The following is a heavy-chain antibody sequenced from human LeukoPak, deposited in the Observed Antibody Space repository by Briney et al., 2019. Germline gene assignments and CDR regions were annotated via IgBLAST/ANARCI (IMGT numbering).Heavy chain of an antibody. CDR1: GFTFTTYW. CDR2: INSDGSIT. D-gene: IGHD3-3*01. J-gene: IGHJ5*02. V-gene: IGHV3-74*01. Sequence: GGSLRLSCAASGFTFTTYWMHWVRQAPGKGLVWVSHINSDGSITSYADSVKGRFTISRDNAKNTLYLQMNSLRYEDTAMYYCASRGRTIFGVVFDPLRRWFVPWGQGTLVTVFS. CDR3: ASRGRTIFGVVFDPLRRWFVP.